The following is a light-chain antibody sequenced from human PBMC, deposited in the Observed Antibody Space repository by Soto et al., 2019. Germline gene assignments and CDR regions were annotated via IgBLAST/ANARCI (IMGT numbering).Light chain of an antibody. Sequence: ETVVTQSPATLYLSHWESATLSWGASQSVSTYLAWYQQKPGQAPRLLIYDASNRVTGIPARFRGSGSGTDFTLTISSLEPEDFAVYYCQHRMNWPLTFGQGTRLEI. CDR1: QSVSTY. J-gene: IGKJ5*01. CDR2: DAS. CDR3: QHRMNWPLT. V-gene: IGKV3-11*01.